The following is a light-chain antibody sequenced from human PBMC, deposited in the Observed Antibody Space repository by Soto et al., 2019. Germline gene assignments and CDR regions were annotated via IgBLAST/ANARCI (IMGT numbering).Light chain of an antibody. J-gene: IGKJ1*01. V-gene: IGKV1-5*03. CDR1: QSISRW. CDR2: EAS. Sequence: ASLGGGRATTTCRASQSISRWLEWYKKRKGKEXKXXXYEASIFESGVQPRFSGSGSGKQFTLTISGLPPDDFVTYYCQQDNSYRWTFSEGTQVDI. CDR3: QQDNSYRWT.